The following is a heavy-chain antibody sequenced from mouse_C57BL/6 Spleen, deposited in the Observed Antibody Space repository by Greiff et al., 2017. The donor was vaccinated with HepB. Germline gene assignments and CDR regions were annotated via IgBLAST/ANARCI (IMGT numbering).Heavy chain of an antibody. CDR3: AREKVRSYGSSYRYYAMDY. CDR1: GYSFTDYN. V-gene: IGHV1-39*01. J-gene: IGHJ4*01. CDR2: INPNYGTT. Sequence: LQESGPELVKPGASVKISCKASGYSFTDYNMNWVKQSNGKSLEWIGVINPNYGTTSYNQKFKGKATLTVDQSSSTAYMQLNSLTAEDSAVYYCAREKVRSYGSSYRYYAMDYWGQGTSVTVSS. D-gene: IGHD1-1*01.